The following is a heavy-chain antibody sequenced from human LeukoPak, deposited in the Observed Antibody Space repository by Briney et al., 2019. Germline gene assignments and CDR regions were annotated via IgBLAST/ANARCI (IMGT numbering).Heavy chain of an antibody. V-gene: IGHV3-7*04. Sequence: GGSLRLSCATSGFXFSNYWISWVRQTPGKGLEWVANIKQDGSEKDYVDSVKGRFTISRDNAKNSLCLQMNSLRAEDTAVYYCTRDYYDRSGYPDYWGQGTLVTVSS. CDR3: TRDYYDRSGYPDY. J-gene: IGHJ4*02. D-gene: IGHD3-22*01. CDR2: IKQDGSEK. CDR1: GFXFSNYW.